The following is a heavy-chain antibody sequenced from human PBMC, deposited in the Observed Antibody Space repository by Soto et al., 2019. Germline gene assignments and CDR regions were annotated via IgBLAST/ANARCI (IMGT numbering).Heavy chain of an antibody. D-gene: IGHD3-3*01. Sequence: SETLSLTCTVSGGSISNSYWNWIRQPPGKGLEWIGYIYYSGSTYYNPSLKSRVTISVDTSKNQFSLKLNSVTAADTAVYYCARWWSGSRQGFDPWGQGTLVTVSS. V-gene: IGHV4-59*12. CDR2: IYYSGST. CDR3: ARWWSGSRQGFDP. CDR1: GGSISNSY. J-gene: IGHJ5*02.